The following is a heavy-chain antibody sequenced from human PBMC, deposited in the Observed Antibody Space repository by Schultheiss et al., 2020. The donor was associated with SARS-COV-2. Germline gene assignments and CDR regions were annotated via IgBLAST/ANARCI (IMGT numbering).Heavy chain of an antibody. V-gene: IGHV6-1*01. CDR1: GDSVSSNSAA. D-gene: IGHD5-18*01. CDR3: ARDWGYTAMAPRQFDY. J-gene: IGHJ4*02. Sequence: SETLSLTCAISGDSVSSNSAAWNWIRQSPSRGLEWLGRTYYRSKWYNDYAVSVKSRITINPDTSKNQFSLQLNSVTPEDTAVYYCARDWGYTAMAPRQFDYWGQGTLVTVSS. CDR2: TYYRSKWYN.